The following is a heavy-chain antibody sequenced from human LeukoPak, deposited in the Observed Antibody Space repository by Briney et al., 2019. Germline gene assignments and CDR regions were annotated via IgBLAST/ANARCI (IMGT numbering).Heavy chain of an antibody. CDR2: IIPILGIA. J-gene: IGHJ6*02. V-gene: IGHV1-69*04. D-gene: IGHD3-10*01. CDR3: ARVSSAYGSGSYYNPYYYYGMDV. CDR1: GGTFSSYA. Sequence: ASVKVSCKASGGTFSSYAISWVRQAPGQGLEWMGRIIPILGIANYAQKFQGRVTITADKSTSTAYMELSSLRSEDTAVYYCARVSSAYGSGSYYNPYYYYGMDVWGQGTTVTVSS.